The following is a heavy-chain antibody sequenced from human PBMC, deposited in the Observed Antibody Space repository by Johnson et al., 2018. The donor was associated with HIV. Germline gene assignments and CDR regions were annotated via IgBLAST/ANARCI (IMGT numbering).Heavy chain of an antibody. V-gene: IGHV3-30*04. CDR1: GFSFSPYA. J-gene: IGHJ3*02. CDR2: ISYDGSNK. CDR3: ARKGDAFDI. Sequence: QVQLVESGGGVVQPGRSLRLSCAASGFSFSPYALHWVRQTPGKGLEWVAVISYDGSNKYYVDSVKGRFTISRDNSKNTLYLQMSSLRADDTAIYYCARKGDAFDIWGQGTMVTVSS.